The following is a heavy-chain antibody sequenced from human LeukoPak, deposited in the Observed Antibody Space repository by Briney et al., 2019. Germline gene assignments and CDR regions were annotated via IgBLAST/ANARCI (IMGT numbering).Heavy chain of an antibody. CDR2: ISTSGGTI. CDR3: VHLELLFGAFDI. CDR1: GFTFSSYE. Sequence: GGSLRLSCAASGFTFSSYEMNWVRQAPGKGLEWLSYISTSGGTIYYADSVKGRFTISRDNPKNSLFLQMNSLRAEDTAVYYCVHLELLFGAFDIWGLGTMVTVSS. V-gene: IGHV3-48*03. D-gene: IGHD1-26*01. J-gene: IGHJ3*02.